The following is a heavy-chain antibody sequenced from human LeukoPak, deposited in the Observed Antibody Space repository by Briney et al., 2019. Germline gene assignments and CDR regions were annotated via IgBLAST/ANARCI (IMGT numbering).Heavy chain of an antibody. V-gene: IGHV5-10-1*01. CDR2: IDPSDSYT. D-gene: IGHD3-9*01. CDR3: ARHSLPVLRYFDWPHMDV. J-gene: IGHJ6*04. CDR1: GSSFTSYW. Sequence: GEALKISCKGSGSSFTSYWISWGRPMPGKGVEWMGRIDPSDSYTNYSPSFQGHVTISADQSISTAYLQWSSLKASDTAMYYCARHSLPVLRYFDWPHMDVWGKGTTVTVSS.